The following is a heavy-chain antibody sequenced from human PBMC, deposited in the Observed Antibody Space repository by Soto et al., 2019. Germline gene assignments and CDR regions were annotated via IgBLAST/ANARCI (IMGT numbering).Heavy chain of an antibody. CDR3: ARRYGSAIDY. D-gene: IGHD1-26*01. CDR2: IYYSGST. Sequence: SETLSLTCTVSGGTISSWYWSWIRQPPGKGLEWIGYIYYSGSTNCNPSLKSRVTISVDTSKNQFSLKLSSVTAADTAVYYCARRYGSAIDYWGKGTLVTVYS. CDR1: GGTISSWY. V-gene: IGHV4-59*08. J-gene: IGHJ4*02.